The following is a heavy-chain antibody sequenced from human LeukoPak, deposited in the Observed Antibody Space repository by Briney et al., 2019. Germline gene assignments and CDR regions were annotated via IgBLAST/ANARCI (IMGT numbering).Heavy chain of an antibody. D-gene: IGHD3-16*01. CDR3: AVTSRSYAFDY. V-gene: IGHV3-7*02. J-gene: IGHJ4*02. Sequence: GGALRLSCTAAGFTFTNNWMFWVRQAPGKGAEWLANINQDGSAADSVDSVKGRFTISRDNAKNSVSLQMNSLRVEDTAVYYCAVTSRSYAFDYWGPGTLVTVSS. CDR1: GFTFTNNW. CDR2: INQDGSAA.